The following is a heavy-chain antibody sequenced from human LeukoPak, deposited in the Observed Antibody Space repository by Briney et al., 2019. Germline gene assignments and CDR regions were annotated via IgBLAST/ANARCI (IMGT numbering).Heavy chain of an antibody. CDR2: IIPILGIA. Sequence: GSSVKVSCKASGDTFSSYAISWVRQAPGQGLEWMGRIIPILGIANYAQEFQGRVTITADKSTSTAYMELSSLRSEDTAVYCCARVSSGYYYDYWGQGTLVTVSS. J-gene: IGHJ4*02. V-gene: IGHV1-69*04. CDR3: ARVSSGYYYDY. CDR1: GDTFSSYA. D-gene: IGHD3-22*01.